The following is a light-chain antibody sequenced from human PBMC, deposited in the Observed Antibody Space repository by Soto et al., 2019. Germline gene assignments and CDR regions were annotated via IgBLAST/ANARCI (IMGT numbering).Light chain of an antibody. CDR2: GAS. V-gene: IGKV3D-15*01. J-gene: IGKJ2*01. CDR3: QQYNNWPPYT. Sequence: VMTQSPATLSVSPGERATLSCRASQSVSSKLAWYQQKPGQAPRLLIYGASTRGTGIPARFSGSGSGTEFTLTVSSLQSEDFAVYYCQQYNNWPPYTFGQGTKLEIK. CDR1: QSVSSK.